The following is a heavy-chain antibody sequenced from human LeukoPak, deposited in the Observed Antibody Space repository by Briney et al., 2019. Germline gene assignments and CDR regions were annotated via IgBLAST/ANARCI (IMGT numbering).Heavy chain of an antibody. D-gene: IGHD3-10*01. CDR2: ISSSSSSI. J-gene: IGHJ4*02. V-gene: IGHV3-48*01. CDR1: GFTFSSYW. Sequence: GGSLRLSCAASGFTFSSYWMNWVRQAPGKGLEWVSYISSSSSSIYYADSVKGRFTISRDNAKNSLYLQMNSLRAEDTAVYYCARDTRGYFDYWGQGTLVTVSS. CDR3: ARDTRGYFDY.